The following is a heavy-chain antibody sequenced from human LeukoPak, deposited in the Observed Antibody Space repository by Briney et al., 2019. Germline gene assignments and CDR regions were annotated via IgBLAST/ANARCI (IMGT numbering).Heavy chain of an antibody. J-gene: IGHJ4*02. CDR2: ISSSGSTI. CDR1: GFTFSDYY. CDR3: AKGNWLYYDSSGYFDY. D-gene: IGHD3-22*01. Sequence: GGSLRLSCAASGFTFSDYYMSWIRQAPGKGLEWVSYISSSGSTIYYADSVKGRFTISRDNAKNTLYLQMNSLRAEDTAVYYCAKGNWLYYDSSGYFDYWGQGTLSPSP. V-gene: IGHV3-11*01.